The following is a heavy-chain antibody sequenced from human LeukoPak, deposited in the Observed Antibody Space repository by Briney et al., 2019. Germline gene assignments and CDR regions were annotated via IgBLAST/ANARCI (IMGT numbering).Heavy chain of an antibody. J-gene: IGHJ3*02. Sequence: GESLKISCKGSGYSFTTYRIAWVRQMPGKGLEWMGIIYPGDSDIRYSPSFQGLVTISADKSISTAYLQWSSLQDSDTAIYYCARTYYYDSSGSSDDVFDIWGQGTMVTVSS. CDR3: ARTYYYDSSGSSDDVFDI. D-gene: IGHD3-22*01. CDR2: IYPGDSDI. V-gene: IGHV5-51*01. CDR1: GYSFTTYR.